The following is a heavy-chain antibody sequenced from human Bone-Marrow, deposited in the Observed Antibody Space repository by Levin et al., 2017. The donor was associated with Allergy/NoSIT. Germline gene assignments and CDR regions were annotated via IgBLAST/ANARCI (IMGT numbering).Heavy chain of an antibody. CDR3: TRDGYTYGGLDY. Sequence: GASVKVSCKASGGTFSTYSISWVRQAPGQGLEWMGRIIPIFDKPNYAETFQGRVTITADKSTTTAYMELSSLRSEDTAVYYCTRDGYTYGGLDYWGQGTPVTVSS. D-gene: IGHD5-18*01. V-gene: IGHV1-69*08. J-gene: IGHJ4*02. CDR2: IIPIFDKP. CDR1: GGTFSTYS.